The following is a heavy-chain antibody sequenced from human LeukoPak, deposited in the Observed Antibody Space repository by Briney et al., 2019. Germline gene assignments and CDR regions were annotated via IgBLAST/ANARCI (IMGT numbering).Heavy chain of an antibody. CDR1: GFTFSSYT. D-gene: IGHD1-14*01. Sequence: GVLRLSCAASGFTFSSYTMNWVRQAPGKGLEWVSSITTGSTYIYYADSVKGRFTISRDNAKNSLFLQMNSLRAEDTAVYYCAGDRSRNYYLDYWGQGTLVTVSS. J-gene: IGHJ4*02. V-gene: IGHV3-21*01. CDR2: ITTGSTYI. CDR3: AGDRSRNYYLDY.